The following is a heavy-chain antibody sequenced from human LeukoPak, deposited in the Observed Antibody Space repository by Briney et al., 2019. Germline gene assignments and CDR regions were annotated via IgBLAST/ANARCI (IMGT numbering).Heavy chain of an antibody. CDR1: GFTVNSNY. Sequence: GGSLRLSCAASGFTVNSNYMSWVRQAPGKGLEWVSLIYAGGSTYYPDAVKGRFTISRRNSKNTLHLQMNSLRVEDTAVYYCATAGSSELLWDYAMDVWGQGTTVTVSS. CDR2: IYAGGST. J-gene: IGHJ6*02. D-gene: IGHD3-10*01. V-gene: IGHV3-53*04. CDR3: ATAGSSELLWDYAMDV.